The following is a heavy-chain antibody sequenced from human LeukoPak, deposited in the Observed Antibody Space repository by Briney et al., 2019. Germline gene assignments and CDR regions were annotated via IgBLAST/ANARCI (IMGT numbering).Heavy chain of an antibody. V-gene: IGHV4-34*01. Sequence: SSETLSLTCAVYGGSFSGYYWSWIRQPPGKGLEWIGEINHSGSTNCNPSLKSRVTISVDTSRNQFSLKLSSVTATDTAVYYCARGLAYDSSASHYWGQGTLVTVSS. D-gene: IGHD3-22*01. CDR2: INHSGST. CDR3: ARGLAYDSSASHY. J-gene: IGHJ4*02. CDR1: GGSFSGYY.